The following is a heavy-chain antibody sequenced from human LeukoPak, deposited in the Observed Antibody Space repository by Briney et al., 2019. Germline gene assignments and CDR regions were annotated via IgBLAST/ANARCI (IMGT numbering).Heavy chain of an antibody. D-gene: IGHD6-19*01. J-gene: IGHJ3*02. V-gene: IGHV3-23*01. CDR1: GFTFSSYA. CDR3: AKGFRQWRAHDAFDI. Sequence: GGSLRLSCAASGFTFSSYAVSWVRQAPGKGLEWVSAISGSGGSTYYADSVKGRFTISRDNSKNTLYLQMNSLRAEDTAVYYCAKGFRQWRAHDAFDIWGQGTMVTVSS. CDR2: ISGSGGST.